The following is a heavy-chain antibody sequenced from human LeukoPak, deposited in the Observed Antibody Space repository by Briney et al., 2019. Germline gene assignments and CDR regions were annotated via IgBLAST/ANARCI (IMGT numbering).Heavy chain of an antibody. CDR1: GFTFSDYY. CDR2: ISSSSYT. V-gene: IGHV3-11*03. CDR3: ARSPNYDYVWGSYPDY. Sequence: NPGGSLRLSCAASGFTFSDYYMSCIRQAPGKGLEWVSYISSSSYTNYADSVKGRFTISRDNAKNSLYLQMNSLRAEDTAVYYCARSPNYDYVWGSYPDYWGQGTLVTVSS. J-gene: IGHJ4*02. D-gene: IGHD3-16*02.